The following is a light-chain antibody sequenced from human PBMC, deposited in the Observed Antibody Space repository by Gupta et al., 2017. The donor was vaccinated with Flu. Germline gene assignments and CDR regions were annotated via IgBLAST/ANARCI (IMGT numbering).Light chain of an antibody. CDR1: SSDVGGYNY. CDR3: CSYAGSYKRV. V-gene: IGLV2-11*01. Sequence: QSALTQPRSVSGSPGQSVTISCTGTSSDVGGYNYVSWYQQHPGKAPKLMIYDVSKRPSRVPDRFSGSKSGNTASLTISGLQAEDEADYYCCSYAGSYKRVFGTGTKVTVL. CDR2: DVS. J-gene: IGLJ1*01.